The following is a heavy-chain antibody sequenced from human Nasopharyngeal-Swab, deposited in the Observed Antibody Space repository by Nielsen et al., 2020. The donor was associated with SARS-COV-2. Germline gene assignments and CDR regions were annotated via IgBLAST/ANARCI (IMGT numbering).Heavy chain of an antibody. V-gene: IGHV3-7*01. Sequence: GESLKISCASSGFTFTTYWMSWVRQAPGKGLEWVASIKQDGSEKYYVDSVKGRFTISRDNAKNSLYLQMNSLRAEDTAVYYCARAISAADFDYWGQGTLVTVSS. CDR2: IKQDGSEK. CDR3: ARAISAADFDY. J-gene: IGHJ4*02. D-gene: IGHD6-13*01. CDR1: GFTFTTYW.